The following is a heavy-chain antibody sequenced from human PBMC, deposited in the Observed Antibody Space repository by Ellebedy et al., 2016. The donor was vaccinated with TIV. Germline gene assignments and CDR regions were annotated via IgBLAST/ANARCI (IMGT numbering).Heavy chain of an antibody. J-gene: IGHJ4*02. CDR2: ISSSSRYI. V-gene: IGHV3-21*01. CDR3: ATGIVGATHFDS. Sequence: GESLKISXAASGFTFSSYNMNWVRQAPGEGLEWVSSISSSSRYIYYADSVKGRFTISRDNAKNSLYLQMNSLRAEDTAVYYCATGIVGATHFDSWGQGTLVTVSS. CDR1: GFTFSSYN. D-gene: IGHD1-26*01.